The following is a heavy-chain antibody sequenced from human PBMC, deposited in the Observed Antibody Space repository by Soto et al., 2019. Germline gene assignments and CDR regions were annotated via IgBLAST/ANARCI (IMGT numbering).Heavy chain of an antibody. V-gene: IGHV3-30-3*01. J-gene: IGHJ1*01. D-gene: IGHD3-22*01. CDR1: GFTFSSYA. CDR2: ISYDGSNK. Sequence: QVQLVESGGGVVQPGRSLRLSCAASGFTFSSYAMHWVRQAPGKGLEWVAVISYDGSNKYYADSVKGRFTISRDNSKNTLYLQMNSLRAEDTAMYYCARDSSYDKQYLQHWGQGTLVTVSS. CDR3: ARDSSYDKQYLQH.